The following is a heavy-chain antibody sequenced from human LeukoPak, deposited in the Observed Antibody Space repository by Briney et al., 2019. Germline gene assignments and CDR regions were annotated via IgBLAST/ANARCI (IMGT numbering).Heavy chain of an antibody. CDR1: GGSISSGGHY. V-gene: IGHV4-30-2*01. J-gene: IGHJ6*02. D-gene: IGHD3-10*01. CDR2: MYESGST. CDR3: ARDLGTLVRGVILNYYYGMDV. Sequence: PSETLSLTCTVSGGSISSGGHYWNWVRQPPGKGLEWIGYMYESGSTSYNPSLKSRVTVSGDRSKNQFSVKLTSVTVADTAVYYCARDLGTLVRGVILNYYYGMDVWGQGTTVTISS.